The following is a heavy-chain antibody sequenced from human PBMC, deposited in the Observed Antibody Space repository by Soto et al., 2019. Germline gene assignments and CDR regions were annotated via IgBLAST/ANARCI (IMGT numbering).Heavy chain of an antibody. CDR3: ARRANTIFGVVMWDYYYMDV. V-gene: IGHV5-51*01. Sequence: GESLKISCKGSGYSFTSYWIGWVRQMPGKGLEWMGIIYPGDSDTRYSPSFQGQVTISADKSISTAYLQWSSLKASDTAMYYCARRANTIFGVVMWDYYYMDVWGKGTTVTVSS. CDR2: IYPGDSDT. CDR1: GYSFTSYW. D-gene: IGHD3-3*01. J-gene: IGHJ6*03.